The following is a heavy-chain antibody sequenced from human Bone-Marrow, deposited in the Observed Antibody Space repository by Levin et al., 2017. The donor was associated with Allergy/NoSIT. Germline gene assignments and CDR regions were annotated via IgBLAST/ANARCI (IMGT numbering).Heavy chain of an antibody. Sequence: PGESLKISCAASGFTFSNVWMSWVRQAPGKGLEWVGRIKSKTDGGTTDYAALVKGRFTISRDDSKNTLYLQMNSLTPEDTALYSCTTLFLVVAPAIPYYYYGMDVWGQGTTVTVSS. CDR2: IKSKTDGGTT. J-gene: IGHJ6*02. D-gene: IGHD2-15*01. CDR3: TTLFLVVAPAIPYYYYGMDV. V-gene: IGHV3-15*01. CDR1: GFTFSNVW.